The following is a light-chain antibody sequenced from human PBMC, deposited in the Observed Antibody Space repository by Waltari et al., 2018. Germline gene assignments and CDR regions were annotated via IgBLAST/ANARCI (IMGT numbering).Light chain of an antibody. V-gene: IGKV1-12*01. Sequence: DIQMNQSPSSVSASVGDRVTITCRASQAISSWLAWYQQKPGNAPNLLIFAAYSLQSGVPSRFSVRGSGTDFTLTISSLQPEDFATYYCQQANSFPITFGQGTRLEIK. CDR1: QAISSW. CDR3: QQANSFPIT. CDR2: AAY. J-gene: IGKJ5*01.